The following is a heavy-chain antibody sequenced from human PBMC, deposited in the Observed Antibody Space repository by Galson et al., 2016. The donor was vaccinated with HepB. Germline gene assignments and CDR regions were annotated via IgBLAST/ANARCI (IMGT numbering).Heavy chain of an antibody. J-gene: IGHJ4*02. CDR2: INAGNGNT. D-gene: IGHD3-10*01. V-gene: IGHV1-3*01. CDR3: AGRSYFDH. Sequence: SVKVSCKASGYTFTNYNLYWVRQAPGRGLEWMGRINAGNGNTKYSQKFQGRVTLTRDTFATTAYMELTSLRSEDTGVYYCAGRSYFDHWGQGTLVTVSS. CDR1: GYTFTNYN.